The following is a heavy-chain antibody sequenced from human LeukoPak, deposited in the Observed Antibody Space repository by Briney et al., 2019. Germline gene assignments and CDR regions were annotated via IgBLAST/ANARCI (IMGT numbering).Heavy chain of an antibody. Sequence: SQTLSLTCTVSGGSISSGDYYWSWIRQHPGKGLEWIGYIYYSGSTNYNPSLKSRVTISVDMSRNQFSLKLSSVTAADTAVYFCAREGLTATSIDYWGQGTLVTVSS. CDR3: AREGLTATSIDY. V-gene: IGHV4-31*03. CDR2: IYYSGST. D-gene: IGHD2-21*02. J-gene: IGHJ4*02. CDR1: GGSISSGDYY.